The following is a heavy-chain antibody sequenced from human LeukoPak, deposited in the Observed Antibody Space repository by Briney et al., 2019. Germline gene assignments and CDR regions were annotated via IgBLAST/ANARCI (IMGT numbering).Heavy chain of an antibody. CDR1: GYTFTGYY. Sequence: ASVKVSCEASGYTFTGYYMHWVRQAPGQGLEWKGWINPNSGGTNYAQKFQGRVTMTRDTSISTAYMELSRLRSDDTAVYYCARDRASYSGSYYQLGYWGQGTLVTVSS. D-gene: IGHD1-26*01. V-gene: IGHV1-2*02. CDR3: ARDRASYSGSYYQLGY. J-gene: IGHJ4*02. CDR2: INPNSGGT.